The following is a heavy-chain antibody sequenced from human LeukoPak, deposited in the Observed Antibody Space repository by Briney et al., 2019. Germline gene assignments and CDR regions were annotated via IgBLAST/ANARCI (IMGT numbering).Heavy chain of an antibody. CDR1: GGSISSGSYY. J-gene: IGHJ5*02. CDR2: IYTSGST. D-gene: IGHD2-15*01. CDR3: ARSGRTYCSGCSCKGSWFDP. Sequence: PSQTLSLTCAVSGGSISSGSYYWCWIRQPAGRRLEWVGRIYTSGSTNYNPSLKSRVTISVDPSKNQCSLKLSAVTAADTAVYYCARSGRTYCSGCSCKGSWFDPWGQGTLVTVSS. V-gene: IGHV4-61*02.